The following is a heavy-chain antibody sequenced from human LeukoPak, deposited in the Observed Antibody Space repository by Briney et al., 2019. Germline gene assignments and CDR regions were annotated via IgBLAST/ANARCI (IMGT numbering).Heavy chain of an antibody. CDR1: GFTFSSYW. CDR3: ARQASYGMDV. V-gene: IGHV3-74*01. CDR2: ISGDGSST. J-gene: IGHJ6*02. Sequence: PGGSLRLSCAASGFTFSSYWVHWVRQAPGKGLVWVSRISGDGSSTYADSVKGRFTISRDNAKNTLYLQMNSLRAEDTAVYYCARQASYGMDVWGQGTTVTVSS.